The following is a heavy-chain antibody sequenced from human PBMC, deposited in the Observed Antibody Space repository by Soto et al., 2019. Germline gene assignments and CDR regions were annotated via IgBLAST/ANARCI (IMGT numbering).Heavy chain of an antibody. CDR2: ISYDGSNK. V-gene: IGHV3-30*18. CDR1: GFTFSSYG. Sequence: GGSLRLSCAASGFTFSSYGMHWVRQAPGKGLEWVAVISYDGSNKYYADSVKGRFTISRDNSKNTLYLQMNSLRAEDTAVYYCAKGRYYFDYWGQGTLVTVSS. J-gene: IGHJ4*02. CDR3: AKGRYYFDY.